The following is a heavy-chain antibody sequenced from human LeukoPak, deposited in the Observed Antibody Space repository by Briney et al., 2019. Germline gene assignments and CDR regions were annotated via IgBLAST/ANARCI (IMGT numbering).Heavy chain of an antibody. V-gene: IGHV3-48*01. CDR2: ISSSSSTI. Sequence: PGGSLRLSCAASGFTFSGYSMKWVRRAPGKGLEWISYISSSSSTIYYADSVKGRFTISRDNAKNSLYLQMNSLRVDDTAVYYCAREKVVRGVKYYYYYGMDVWGQGTTVTVSS. J-gene: IGHJ6*02. CDR3: AREKVVRGVKYYYYYGMDV. CDR1: GFTFSGYS. D-gene: IGHD3-10*01.